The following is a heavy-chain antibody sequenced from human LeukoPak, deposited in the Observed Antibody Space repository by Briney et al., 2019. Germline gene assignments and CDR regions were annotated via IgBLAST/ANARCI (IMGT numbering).Heavy chain of an antibody. CDR2: IKQDGSEK. V-gene: IGHV3-7*01. CDR1: GFTFSSYW. J-gene: IGHJ6*02. D-gene: IGHD6-13*01. CDR3: AREIAAFGSSWYYYYGMDV. Sequence: GGSLRLSCAASGFTFSSYWMSWVRQAPGKGLEWVANIKQDGSEKYYVDSVKGRFTISRDNAKNSLYPQMNSLRAEDTAVYYCAREIAAFGSSWYYYYGMDVWGQGTTVTVSS.